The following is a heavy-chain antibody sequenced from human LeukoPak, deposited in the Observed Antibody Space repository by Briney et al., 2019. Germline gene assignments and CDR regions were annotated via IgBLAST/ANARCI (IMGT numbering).Heavy chain of an antibody. D-gene: IGHD3-10*01. CDR2: IYHSGST. CDR3: ARGVKFDYYGSGSYYWYYYYYYMDV. CDR1: GSSISSGYY. J-gene: IGHJ6*03. Sequence: PSETLSLTCTVSGSSISSGYYWGWIRQPPGKGLEWIGSIYHSGSTYYNPSLKSRVTISVDTSKNQFSLKLSSVTAADTAVYYCARGVKFDYYGSGSYYWYYYYYYMDVWGKGTTVTVSS. V-gene: IGHV4-38-2*02.